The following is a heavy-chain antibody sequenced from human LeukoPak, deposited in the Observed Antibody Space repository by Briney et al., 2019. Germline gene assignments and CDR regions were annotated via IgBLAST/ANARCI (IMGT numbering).Heavy chain of an antibody. CDR2: IVVGSGNT. V-gene: IGHV1-58*01. J-gene: IGHJ4*02. CDR3: ARGPREQLLDY. D-gene: IGHD6-13*01. CDR1: GFTFTSSA. Sequence: GASVKVSCKASGFTFTSSAVQWVRQARGQRLEWIGWIVVGSGNTNYAQKFQGRVTITADESTSTAYMELSSLRSEDTAVYYCARGPREQLLDYWGQGTLVTVSS.